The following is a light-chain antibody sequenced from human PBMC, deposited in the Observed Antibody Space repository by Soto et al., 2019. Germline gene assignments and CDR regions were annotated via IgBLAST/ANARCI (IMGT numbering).Light chain of an antibody. CDR1: QSLTSTY. V-gene: IGKV3-20*01. Sequence: EIVLTQSPVTLSLSPGERATLSCRASQSLTSTYLAWYQQKPGQAPRLLIYGAFTRATGIPDRFSGSGSGTDFTLTISRLEPEDFAVYYCQQYGSLITFGQGTRLESK. CDR3: QQYGSLIT. CDR2: GAF. J-gene: IGKJ5*01.